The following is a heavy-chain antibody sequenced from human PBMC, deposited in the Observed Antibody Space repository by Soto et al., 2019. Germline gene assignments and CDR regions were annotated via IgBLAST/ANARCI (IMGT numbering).Heavy chain of an antibody. CDR1: GYTFSSFD. J-gene: IGHJ6*03. CDR3: ARGVEDDSGSGSYGYMDV. V-gene: IGHV1-8*01. CDR2: MTPNSGHT. D-gene: IGHD3-10*01. Sequence: QVQLVQSGAEVRKPGASVKVSCKASGYTFSSFDINWVRQAAGHGLEWMGWMTPNSGHTGYAQKFQGRVTMTRNTSPNIVYMELSSPTSEGSAVYYCARGVEDDSGSGSYGYMDVLGRGTTVSVSS.